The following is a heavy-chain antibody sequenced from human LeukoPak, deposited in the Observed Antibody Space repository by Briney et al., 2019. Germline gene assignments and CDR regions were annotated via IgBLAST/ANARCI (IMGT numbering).Heavy chain of an antibody. D-gene: IGHD2-15*01. V-gene: IGHV3-11*04. CDR1: GYIFSDYY. J-gene: IGHJ4*02. CDR3: TRGRYGSGGYDY. CDR2: ISTSGSPV. Sequence: GGSLRLSCVTSGYIFSDYYMSWIRQAPGKGLEWISHISTSGSPVYYAVSVKGRFTISRDNAKNSLYLQMNSLRVEGTAMYYCTRGRYGSGGYDYWGQGTLVTVSA.